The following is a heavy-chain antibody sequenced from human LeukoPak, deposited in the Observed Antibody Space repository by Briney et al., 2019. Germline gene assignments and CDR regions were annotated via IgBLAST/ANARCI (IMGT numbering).Heavy chain of an antibody. J-gene: IGHJ6*02. D-gene: IGHD6-19*01. CDR1: GYTFTSYG. Sequence: ASVKVSCKASGYTFTSYGISWVRQAPGQGLEGMGWISAYNGNTNYAQKLQGRVTMTTDTSTSTAYMELRSLRSDDTAVYYCARELKWLVLDNYYYYYGMDVWGQGTTVTVSS. V-gene: IGHV1-18*01. CDR2: ISAYNGNT. CDR3: ARELKWLVLDNYYYYYGMDV.